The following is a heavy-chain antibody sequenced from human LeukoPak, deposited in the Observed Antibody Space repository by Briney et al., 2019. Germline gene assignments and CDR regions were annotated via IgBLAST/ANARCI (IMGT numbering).Heavy chain of an antibody. V-gene: IGHV1-2*02. J-gene: IGHJ6*02. Sequence: GASVKVSCKASGYTFTGYYMHWVRQAPGQGLEWMGWINPNSGGTNYAQKFQGRVTMTRDTSISTAYMELSRLRSDDTAVYYCARVRGNFGEFINYYYYGMDVWGQGTTVTVSS. CDR1: GYTFTGYY. D-gene: IGHD3-10*01. CDR2: INPNSGGT. CDR3: ARVRGNFGEFINYYYYGMDV.